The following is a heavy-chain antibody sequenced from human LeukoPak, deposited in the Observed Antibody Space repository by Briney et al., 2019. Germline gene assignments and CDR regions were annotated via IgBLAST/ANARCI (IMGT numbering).Heavy chain of an antibody. CDR2: IYPGDSET. J-gene: IGHJ3*02. Sequence: GESLKISCKGSGYRFITYWIGWVRQMPGKGLEWMGIIYPGDSETRYSPSFQGQVSISVDKSISAAFLQWSSLKASDTAMYYCARSGSAGGSFDIWGQGTMVTVSS. D-gene: IGHD2-15*01. V-gene: IGHV5-51*01. CDR1: GYRFITYW. CDR3: ARSGSAGGSFDI.